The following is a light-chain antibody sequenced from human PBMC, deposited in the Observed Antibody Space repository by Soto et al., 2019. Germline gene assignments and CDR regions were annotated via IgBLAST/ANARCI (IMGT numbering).Light chain of an antibody. CDR1: SSNIGSDT. Sequence: QSALTQPPSASGTPGQRVTISCSGSSSNIGSDTVNWYQQLPGTAPKLLIYSNNQRPSGVPDRFSGSKSGTSASLAISGLQSEDEADYYCAELYVFGTGTKVTVL. J-gene: IGLJ1*01. V-gene: IGLV1-44*01. CDR3: AELYV. CDR2: SNN.